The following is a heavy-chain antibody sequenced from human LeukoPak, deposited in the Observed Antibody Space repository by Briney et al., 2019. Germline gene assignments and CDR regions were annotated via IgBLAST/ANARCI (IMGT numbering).Heavy chain of an antibody. J-gene: IGHJ5*02. V-gene: IGHV4-59*01. CDR2: IYYSGST. CDR3: AKDHGWENEQLWFPGAAWFDP. D-gene: IGHD5-18*01. Sequence: SETLSLTCTVYGGSFTDYFWTWIRQPPGKGLEWIGYIYYSGSTNYNPSLKSRVTISVDTSKNQFSLKLSSVTAADTAVYYCAKDHGWENEQLWFPGAAWFDPWGQGTLVTVSS. CDR1: GGSFTDYF.